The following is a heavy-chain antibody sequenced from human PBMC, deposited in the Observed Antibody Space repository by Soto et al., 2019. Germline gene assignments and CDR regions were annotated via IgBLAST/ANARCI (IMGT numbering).Heavy chain of an antibody. CDR2: MNPNSGNT. Sequence: GASVKVSCKSSGYTFTSYDINCVRQATGQGLEWMGWMNPNSGNTGFAQKFQGRVTMTRNTSISTAYMELSSLRSEDTAVYYCARGVSRDIVVVPAAYYMDVWGKGTTVTVSS. J-gene: IGHJ6*03. D-gene: IGHD2-2*01. CDR3: ARGVSRDIVVVPAAYYMDV. V-gene: IGHV1-8*01. CDR1: GYTFTSYD.